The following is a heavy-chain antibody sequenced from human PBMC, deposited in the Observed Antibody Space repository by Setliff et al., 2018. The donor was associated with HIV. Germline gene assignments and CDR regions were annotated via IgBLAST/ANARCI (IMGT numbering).Heavy chain of an antibody. J-gene: IGHJ5*02. Sequence: GGSLRLSCAASGFTFNNAWMTWVRQAPGKGLEWVGRIMSETDGGTVDYAAPVKGRFTRSRDDSRDTLFLQMNSLQTEDTAVYYCTKYASGNWHYGSWGQGTLVTVTS. D-gene: IGHD3-10*01. V-gene: IGHV3-15*01. CDR1: GFTFNNAW. CDR3: TKYASGNWHYGS. CDR2: IMSETDGGTV.